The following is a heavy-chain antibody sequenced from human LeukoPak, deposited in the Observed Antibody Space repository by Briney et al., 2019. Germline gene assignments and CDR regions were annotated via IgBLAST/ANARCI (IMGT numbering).Heavy chain of an antibody. CDR2: IYPRDSDT. CDR3: ASGGYNEVAGAFDI. V-gene: IGHV5-51*01. J-gene: IGHJ3*02. D-gene: IGHD5-24*01. Sequence: MGIIYPRDSDTRYSPSFQGQVTISADKSISTAYLQWSSLKASDTAMYYCASGGYNEVAGAFDIWGQGTMVTVSS.